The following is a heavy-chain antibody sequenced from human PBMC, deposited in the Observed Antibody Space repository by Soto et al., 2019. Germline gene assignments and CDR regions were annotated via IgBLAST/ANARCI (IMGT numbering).Heavy chain of an antibody. V-gene: IGHV6-1*01. CDR1: GDSVSSNSAG. D-gene: IGHD1-26*01. CDR3: ARGEDYSGKIFDY. CDR2: TYYRSKWYY. J-gene: IGHJ4*01. Sequence: SQTLSLTCAITGDSVSSNSAGWSWVRQSPSRGLEWLGRTYYRSKWYYEYAVSVRGRITINPDTSKNQYSPQLNSVTPEDTAVYFCARGEDYSGKIFDYWGQGTLVTVSS.